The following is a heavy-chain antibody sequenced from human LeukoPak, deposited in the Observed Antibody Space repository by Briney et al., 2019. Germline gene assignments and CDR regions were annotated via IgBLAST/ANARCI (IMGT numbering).Heavy chain of an antibody. V-gene: IGHV1-3*01. D-gene: IGHD5-12*01. Sequence: ASVKVSCKASGYTFTSYAMHWVRQAPGQRLEWMGWINAGNGNTKYSQKFQGRVTITRDTSASTAYMELSSLRSEDTAVYYCARDHSGYTIFLDYWGQETLVTVSS. J-gene: IGHJ4*02. CDR2: INAGNGNT. CDR3: ARDHSGYTIFLDY. CDR1: GYTFTSYA.